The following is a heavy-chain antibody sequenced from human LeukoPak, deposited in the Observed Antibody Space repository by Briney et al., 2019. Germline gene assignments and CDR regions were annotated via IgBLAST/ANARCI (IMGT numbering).Heavy chain of an antibody. Sequence: ASVKVSYKASGYTFTRYYMHWVRQAPGQGLEWMGWINPNSGGTNYAQKFQGRVTMTRDTSISTAYMELSRLRSDDTAVYYCARYVYSSSSYDYWGQGTLVTVSS. J-gene: IGHJ4*02. CDR2: INPNSGGT. D-gene: IGHD6-6*01. CDR1: GYTFTRYY. V-gene: IGHV1-2*02. CDR3: ARYVYSSSSYDY.